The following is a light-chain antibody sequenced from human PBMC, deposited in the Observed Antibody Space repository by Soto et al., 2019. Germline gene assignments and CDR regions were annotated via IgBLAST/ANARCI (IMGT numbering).Light chain of an antibody. CDR1: QSISSW. V-gene: IGKV1-5*03. Sequence: DIQMTQSSSTLSASVGDRVTITCRASQSISSWLAWYQTKPGKEPKLRIYKESSLESGVNSRLSGIGSWTEFNLNISSLKPDDVATYYCQQFNDYPITFCQVTRLEIK. CDR3: QQFNDYPIT. CDR2: KES. J-gene: IGKJ5*01.